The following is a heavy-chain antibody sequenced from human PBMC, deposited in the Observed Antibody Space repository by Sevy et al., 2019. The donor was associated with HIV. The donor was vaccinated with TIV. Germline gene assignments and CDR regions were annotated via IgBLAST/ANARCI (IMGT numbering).Heavy chain of an antibody. V-gene: IGHV3-23*01. CDR3: AKDGYGDYVFDY. CDR2: ISGSGGST. CDR1: GFTFSSYA. D-gene: IGHD4-17*01. Sequence: GGSLRLSCAASGFTFSSYAMSWVRQAPGKGLEWVSAISGSGGSTYYADSVKGRFTISRDNSKNTLYLQMNGLRAEDTAVYYCAKDGYGDYVFDYWGQGTLVTVSS. J-gene: IGHJ4*02.